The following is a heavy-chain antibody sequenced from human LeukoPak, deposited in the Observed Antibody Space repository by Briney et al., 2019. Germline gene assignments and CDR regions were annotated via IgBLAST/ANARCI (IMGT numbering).Heavy chain of an antibody. J-gene: IGHJ6*03. CDR2: ISYDGSNK. CDR3: ARDAHYYGSGSYYNVDYYYYMDV. D-gene: IGHD3-10*01. V-gene: IGHV3-30-3*01. CDR1: GFTFSSYA. Sequence: PGGSLRLSCAASGFTFSSYAMHWVRQAPGKGLEWVAVISYDGSNKYYADSVKGRFTISRDNSKSTLYLRMNSLRAEDTAVYYCARDAHYYGSGSYYNVDYYYYMDVWGKGTTVTVSS.